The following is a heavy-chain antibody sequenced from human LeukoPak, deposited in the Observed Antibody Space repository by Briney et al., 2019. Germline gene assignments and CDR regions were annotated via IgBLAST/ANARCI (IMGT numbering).Heavy chain of an antibody. CDR3: AGDYNFLTGLKY. D-gene: IGHD3-9*01. Sequence: PGGSLRLSCAASGLTFSGSGIHWVRQASGKGLEWLGRIVRQGDSDATRYGAALKGKFTIPIVDSSNTANLQMNSLKPEDTAVYYCAGDYNFLTGLKYWGQGTLVTVSS. CDR2: IVRQGDSDAT. V-gene: IGHV3-73*01. CDR1: GLTFSGSG. J-gene: IGHJ4*02.